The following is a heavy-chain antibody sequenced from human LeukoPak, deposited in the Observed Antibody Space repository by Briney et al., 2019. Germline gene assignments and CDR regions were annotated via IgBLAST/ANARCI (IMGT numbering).Heavy chain of an antibody. CDR1: GGTFSSYP. Sequence: SVKDSCKASGGTFSSYPVSWVRQAPGQGLEWMGGIIPMFDTADFAQKFQGRVTITADTSTSTAYMQLSSLRSEDTAVYYCARARSGPYGSGSLDAFDIWGQGTMVTVSS. V-gene: IGHV1-69*06. D-gene: IGHD3-10*01. CDR3: ARARSGPYGSGSLDAFDI. J-gene: IGHJ3*02. CDR2: IIPMFDTA.